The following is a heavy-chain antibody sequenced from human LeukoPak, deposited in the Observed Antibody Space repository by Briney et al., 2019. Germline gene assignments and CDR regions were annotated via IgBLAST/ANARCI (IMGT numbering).Heavy chain of an antibody. V-gene: IGHV4-61*01. D-gene: IGHD6-19*01. CDR3: ARDRGSSGWYDY. CDR2: IYYSGST. J-gene: IGHJ4*02. CDR1: GGXVNSGSYY. Sequence: SETLSLTCTVSGGXVNSGSYYWSWIRQPPGKGLEWFGYIYYSGSTNYNPSLKSRVTISVDTSKNQFSLKLSSVTAADTAVYYCARDRGSSGWYDYWGQGTLVTVSS.